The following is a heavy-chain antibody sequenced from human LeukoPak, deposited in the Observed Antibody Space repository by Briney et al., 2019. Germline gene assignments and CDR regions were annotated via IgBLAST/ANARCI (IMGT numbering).Heavy chain of an antibody. CDR1: GFIFSSYA. CDR2: IYSGGST. Sequence: GGSLRLSCVASGFIFSSYAMTWVRQAPGKGLEWVSVIYSGGSTYYADSVKGRFTISRDNSKNTLYLQMNSLRAEDTAVYYCAREGGAGGTIDYWGQGTLVTVSS. J-gene: IGHJ4*02. CDR3: AREGGAGGTIDY. D-gene: IGHD2-8*01. V-gene: IGHV3-53*01.